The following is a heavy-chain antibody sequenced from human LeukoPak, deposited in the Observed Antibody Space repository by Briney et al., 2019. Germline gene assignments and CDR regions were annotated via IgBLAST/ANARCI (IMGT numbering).Heavy chain of an antibody. CDR2: INPNSGGT. D-gene: IGHD6-19*01. CDR3: ARSGYSSGWYSTHFDY. J-gene: IGHJ4*02. CDR1: GYTFTGYY. V-gene: IGHV1-2*04. Sequence: GASVKVSCKASGYTFTGYYMHWVRQAPGQGLEWMGWINPNSGGTNYAQKFQGWVTMTRDTSISTAYMELSRLRSDDTAVYYCARSGYSSGWYSTHFDYWGQGTLVTVSS.